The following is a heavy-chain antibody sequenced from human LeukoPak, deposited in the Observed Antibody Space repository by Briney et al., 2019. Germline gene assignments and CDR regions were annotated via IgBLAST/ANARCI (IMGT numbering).Heavy chain of an antibody. CDR3: ARDLRSSGYYAFDY. J-gene: IGHJ4*02. CDR2: ISSSSSYI. V-gene: IGHV3-21*01. CDR1: GFTFSSYG. Sequence: GGSLRLSCAASGFTFSSYGMNWVRQAPGKGLEWVSFISSSSSYIYYADSVKGRFTISRDNAKNSLYLQMNSLRAEDTAVYYCARDLRSSGYYAFDYWGQGALVTVSS. D-gene: IGHD3-22*01.